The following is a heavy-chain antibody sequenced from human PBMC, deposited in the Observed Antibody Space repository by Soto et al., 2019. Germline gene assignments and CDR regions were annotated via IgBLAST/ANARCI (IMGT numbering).Heavy chain of an antibody. CDR3: ARALVTTPPRTFDY. CDR1: GFSVSSTF. D-gene: IGHD2-21*02. CDR2: IHSGGNT. J-gene: IGHJ4*02. Sequence: EVQLVESGGGLVQPGGSLRLSCAVSGFSVSSTFMNWVRQATGKGLEWVAVIHSGGNTFYGDSVKGRFTISRDNSKNIVYLQMTSLRGDDTAVYFCARALVTTPPRTFDYWGQGTLVTVSS. V-gene: IGHV3-66*01.